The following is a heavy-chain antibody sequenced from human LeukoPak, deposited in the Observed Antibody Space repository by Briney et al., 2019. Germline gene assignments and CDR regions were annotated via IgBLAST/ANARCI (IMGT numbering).Heavy chain of an antibody. Sequence: GRSLRLSCAASGFTFSSYGMHWVRQAPGKGLEWVAVISYDGSNKYYADSVKGRFTISRDNSKNTLYLQMNSLRAEDTAVYYCAKGASSSWSHTDYWGQGTLVTVSS. CDR2: ISYDGSNK. D-gene: IGHD6-13*01. CDR1: GFTFSSYG. CDR3: AKGASSSWSHTDY. J-gene: IGHJ4*02. V-gene: IGHV3-30*18.